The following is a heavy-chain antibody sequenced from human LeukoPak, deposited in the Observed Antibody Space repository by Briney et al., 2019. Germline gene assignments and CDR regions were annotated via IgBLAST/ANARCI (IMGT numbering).Heavy chain of an antibody. CDR2: IYHTGST. D-gene: IGHD3-9*01. V-gene: IGHV4-4*02. J-gene: IGHJ4*02. Sequence: SETLSLTCTVSGGSINTNNWWSWVRRPPGKGLEWIGEIYHTGSTNYNPSLKTRVTISGDKSKNQFSLKLSSVTAADTAIYYCARARNEILAGYYSIYYWGQVILVTVSS. CDR3: ARARNEILAGYYSIYY. CDR1: GGSINTNNW.